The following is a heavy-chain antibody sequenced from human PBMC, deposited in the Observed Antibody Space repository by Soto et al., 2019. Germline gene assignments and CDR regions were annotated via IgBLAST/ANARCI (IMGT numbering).Heavy chain of an antibody. CDR2: INPSGGHT. CDR3: ARGGHVVVVTAAFDY. J-gene: IGHJ4*02. D-gene: IGHD2-21*02. V-gene: IGHV1-46*03. CDR1: GNTFSNYY. Sequence: QVQLVQSGAEVKKPGASVKVSCKASGNTFSNYYIHWVRQAPGQGLEWMGTINPSGGHTTYAQKFQGRVTMTRDTSTSTLYMELTSLRSEDTAVYYCARGGHVVVVTAAFDYWGQGTLVTVSS.